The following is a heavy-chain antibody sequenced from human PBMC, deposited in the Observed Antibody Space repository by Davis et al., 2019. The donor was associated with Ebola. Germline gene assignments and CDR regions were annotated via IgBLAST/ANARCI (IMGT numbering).Heavy chain of an antibody. CDR1: GFTFSGYW. CDR3: ARGQGLFHDYSIDY. J-gene: IGHJ4*02. Sequence: PGGSLRLSCAASGFTFSGYWMHWVRQAPGKGLVWVSRINSDGSSTSYADSVKGRFTISRDNAKNTLYLQMNSLRAEDTAVYYCARGQGLFHDYSIDYWGQGTLVTVSS. D-gene: IGHD4-11*01. CDR2: INSDGSST. V-gene: IGHV3-74*01.